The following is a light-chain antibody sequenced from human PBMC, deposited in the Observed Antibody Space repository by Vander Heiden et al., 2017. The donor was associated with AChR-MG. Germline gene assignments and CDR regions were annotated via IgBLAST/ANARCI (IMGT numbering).Light chain of an antibody. J-gene: IGKJ4*01. V-gene: IGKV3-20*01. CDR3: QQYGSSSPVT. CDR2: GAS. Sequence: IVLTQSPGTLSLSPGDSATLSCRASQSFSSNYLAWYQQKIGQAPRLLIYGASYRATGIPDRFSGSGSGRDFTLTISRLEPEDFALYYCQQYGSSSPVTFGGGTKVEIK. CDR1: QSFSSNY.